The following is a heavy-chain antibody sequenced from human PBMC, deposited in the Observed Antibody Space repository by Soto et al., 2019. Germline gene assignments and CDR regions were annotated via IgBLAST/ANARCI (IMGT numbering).Heavy chain of an antibody. J-gene: IGHJ4*02. V-gene: IGHV1-69*01. CDR2: IIPIFGTR. D-gene: IGHD1-26*01. CDR1: GGTFSTYA. Sequence: QVQLVQSGAEVKKPGSSVKVSCKASGGTFSTYAITWVRQAPGQGLEWMGGIIPIFGTRDYARKFQGRVTISAAESTSTVFIELSSLTSEDTAVYSCASGVGAYYFDYWGQGTMVTISS. CDR3: ASGVGAYYFDY.